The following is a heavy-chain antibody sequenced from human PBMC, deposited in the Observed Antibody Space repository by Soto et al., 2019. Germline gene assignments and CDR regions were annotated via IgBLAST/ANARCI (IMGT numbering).Heavy chain of an antibody. Sequence: GGSLRLSCAASGFTFSSYAMHWVRQAPGKGLEWVAVISYDGSNKYYADSVKGRFTISRDNSKNTLYLQMNSLRAEDTAVYYCARDEGRITMVRGVDTRYYGMDVWGQGTTVTVSS. CDR1: GFTFSSYA. CDR3: ARDEGRITMVRGVDTRYYGMDV. J-gene: IGHJ6*02. D-gene: IGHD3-10*01. V-gene: IGHV3-30-3*01. CDR2: ISYDGSNK.